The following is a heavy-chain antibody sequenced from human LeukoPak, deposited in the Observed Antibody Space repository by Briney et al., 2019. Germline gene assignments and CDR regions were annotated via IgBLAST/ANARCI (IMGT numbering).Heavy chain of an antibody. CDR3: ARVLGQDYYYGMDV. CDR1: GGTFSSYA. D-gene: IGHD3-16*01. Sequence: SVTVSCTASGGTFSSYAISWVRQAPGQGLEWMGGIIPIFGTANYAQKFQGRVTITADESTSTAYMELSSLRSEDTAVYYCARVLGQDYYYGMDVWGQGTTVTVSS. CDR2: IIPIFGTA. V-gene: IGHV1-69*13. J-gene: IGHJ6*02.